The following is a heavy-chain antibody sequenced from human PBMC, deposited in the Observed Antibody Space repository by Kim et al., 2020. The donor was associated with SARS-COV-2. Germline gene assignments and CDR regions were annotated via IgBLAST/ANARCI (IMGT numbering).Heavy chain of an antibody. CDR3: ARGGTYDDTTGFDS. J-gene: IGHJ5*01. D-gene: IGHD4-17*01. V-gene: IGHV1-46*01. CDR2: MNPGGTSA. CDR1: GHSLTTFY. Sequence: ASVKVSCKASGHSLTTFYMHWVRQAPGQGLQWMGIMNPGGTSAISAQQFEGRLAMTRDASTDTIYMELSSLKSDDTAVYCCARGGTYDDTTGFDSWGQGT.